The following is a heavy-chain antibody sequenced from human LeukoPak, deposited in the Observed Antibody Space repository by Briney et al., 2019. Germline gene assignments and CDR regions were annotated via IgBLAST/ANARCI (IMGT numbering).Heavy chain of an antibody. CDR2: ISWNSNSI. D-gene: IGHD4-11*01. CDR1: GFTFDDYA. J-gene: IGHJ3*01. V-gene: IGHV3-9*03. CDR3: AKGLYSNSRGDAFHF. Sequence: GGSLRLSCAASGFTFDDYAMHWVRQTPGKGLEWVSGISWNSNSIGYADSVKGRFTVSRDNAKNSLYLQMNSLRAEDMALYYCAKGLYSNSRGDAFHFWGQGTMVTVSS.